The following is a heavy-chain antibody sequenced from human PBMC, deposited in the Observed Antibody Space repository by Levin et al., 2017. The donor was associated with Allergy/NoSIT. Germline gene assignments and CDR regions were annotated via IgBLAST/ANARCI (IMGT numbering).Heavy chain of an antibody. CDR1: GFTFSSYA. V-gene: IGHV3-30*04. J-gene: IGHJ5*02. CDR3: ARDSIAAFDP. CDR2: ISYDGSNK. Sequence: GGSLRLSCAASGFTFSSYAMHWVRQAPGKGLEWVAVISYDGSNKYYADSVKGRFTISRDNSKNTLYLQMNSLRAEDTAVYYCARDSIAAFDPWGQGTLVTVSS. D-gene: IGHD6-6*01.